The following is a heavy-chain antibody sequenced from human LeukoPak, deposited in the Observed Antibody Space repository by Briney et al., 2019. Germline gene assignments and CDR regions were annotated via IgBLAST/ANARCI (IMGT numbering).Heavy chain of an antibody. V-gene: IGHV3-23*01. CDR2: ISGDGATT. CDR3: ARDFCSGGSCYPDAFDI. CDR1: GFTFSNHA. D-gene: IGHD2-15*01. Sequence: GGSLRLSCAATGFTFSNHAMTWVRQAPGKGLEWVSSISGDGATTFYADSVKGRFTMSRDNSKNTLYVQMNSLRAEDTAVYYCARDFCSGGSCYPDAFDIWGQGTMVTVSS. J-gene: IGHJ3*02.